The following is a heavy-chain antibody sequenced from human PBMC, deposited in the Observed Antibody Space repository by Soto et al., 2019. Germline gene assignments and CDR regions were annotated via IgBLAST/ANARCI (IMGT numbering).Heavy chain of an antibody. V-gene: IGHV2-70*11. J-gene: IGHJ4*02. CDR3: ARYYGSGSYYKPSFDY. CDR1: GFSLSTSGMC. CDR2: IDWDDDK. D-gene: IGHD3-10*01. Sequence: SGPTLVNPTQTLTLTCTFSGFSLSTSGMCVSWIRQPPGKALEWLARIDWDDDKYYSTSLKTRLIISKDTSKNQVVLTMTNMDPVDTATYYCARYYGSGSYYKPSFDYWGQGTLVTVSS.